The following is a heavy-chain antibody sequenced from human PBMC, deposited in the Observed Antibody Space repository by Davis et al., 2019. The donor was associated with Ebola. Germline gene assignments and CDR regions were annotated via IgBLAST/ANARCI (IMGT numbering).Heavy chain of an antibody. CDR2: IIPIFGTA. V-gene: IGHV1-69*13. Sequence: AASVKVSCKASRGTFRSYAISWVRQAPGQGLEWMGGIIPIFGTANYAQKFQGRVTITADESTSTAYMELSSLRSEDTAVYYCARDGVQGFDPWGQGTLVTVSS. CDR1: RGTFRSYA. D-gene: IGHD3-10*01. CDR3: ARDGVQGFDP. J-gene: IGHJ5*02.